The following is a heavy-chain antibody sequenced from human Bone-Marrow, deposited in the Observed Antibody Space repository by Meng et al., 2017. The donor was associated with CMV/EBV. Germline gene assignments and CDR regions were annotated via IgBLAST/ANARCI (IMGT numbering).Heavy chain of an antibody. D-gene: IGHD2-15*01. CDR2: INPNSGGT. CDR3: ARDGYCSGGSCYRYYGMDV. V-gene: IGHV1-2*02. CDR1: GYTFTGYY. J-gene: IGHJ6*02. Sequence: ASVKVSCKASGYTFTGYYMHWVRQAPGRGLEWMGWINPNSGGTNYAQKFQGRVTMTRDTSISTAYMELSRLRSDDTAVYYCARDGYCSGGSCYRYYGMDVWGQGTTVTVSS.